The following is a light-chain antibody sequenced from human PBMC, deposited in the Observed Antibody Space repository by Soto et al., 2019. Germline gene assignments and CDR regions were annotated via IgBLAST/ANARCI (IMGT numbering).Light chain of an antibody. CDR1: QTISTW. J-gene: IGKJ1*01. CDR3: QQYTNTNNPWM. CDR2: DAS. Sequence: DIQVAQSPPTLSASVGDRVTITCRASQTISTWMAWYQQKPGKAPKLIVSDASTLPSGVASRFSGSGSGPEFTLIISGLQPDDSATYYCQQYTNTNNPWMFGQGTKVDIK. V-gene: IGKV1-5*01.